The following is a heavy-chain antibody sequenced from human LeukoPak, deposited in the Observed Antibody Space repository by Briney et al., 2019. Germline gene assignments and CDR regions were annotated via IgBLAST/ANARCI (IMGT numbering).Heavy chain of an antibody. CDR2: ISGSGGST. V-gene: IGHV3-23*01. CDR3: AKDDHGGQLVLGAFDI. D-gene: IGHD6-6*01. Sequence: GGSLRLSCAASGFTFSSYAMSWVRQAPGKGLEWVSAISGSGGSTYYADSVKGRFTISRDNSKNTLYLQMNSLRAEDTAVYYCAKDDHGGQLVLGAFDIWGQGTMVTVSS. J-gene: IGHJ3*02. CDR1: GFTFSSYA.